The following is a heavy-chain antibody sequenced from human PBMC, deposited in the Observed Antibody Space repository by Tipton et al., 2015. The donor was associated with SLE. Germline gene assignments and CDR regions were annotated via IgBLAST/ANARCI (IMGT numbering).Heavy chain of an antibody. D-gene: IGHD3-16*01. V-gene: IGHV1-8*01. CDR1: GYTFTSYD. CDR3: ARWGGGGLGYYYYMDV. CDR2: MNPKSGNT. Sequence: QSGPEVKKPGASVKVSCKASGYTFTSYDINWVRQATGQGLEWMGWMNPKSGNTGYAEKFQGRVTMTRNTSISTAYMELSSLRSEAPAFYYCARWGGGGLGYYYYMDVWGKGTTVTVSS. J-gene: IGHJ6*03.